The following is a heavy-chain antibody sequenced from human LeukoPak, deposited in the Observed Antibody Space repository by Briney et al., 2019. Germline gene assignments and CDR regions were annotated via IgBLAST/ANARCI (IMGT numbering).Heavy chain of an antibody. CDR3: ARDQGSTSRGIDY. CDR2: VYSDGNTT. CDR1: GFTFSNYW. D-gene: IGHD2-2*01. Sequence: GGSLRLACAGSGFTFSNYWMHWVRQAPGKGLVWVSRVYSDGNTTNYADSVKGRFTISRDNAKNTLYLQMNSLRAEDTAVYYCARDQGSTSRGIDYWGQGTLVTVSS. V-gene: IGHV3-74*01. J-gene: IGHJ4*02.